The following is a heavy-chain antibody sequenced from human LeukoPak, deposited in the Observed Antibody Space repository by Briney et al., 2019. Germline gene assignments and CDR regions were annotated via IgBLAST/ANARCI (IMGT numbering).Heavy chain of an antibody. CDR1: GFTFSSYA. CDR3: ARDRHSGRFYTIDY. CDR2: RWFDGSNP. D-gene: IGHD1-26*01. V-gene: IGHV3-33*01. Sequence: GGSLRLSCAASGFTFSSYAMHWVRQAPGKGLEGVAVRWFDGSNPYQTDSVKGRFTISRDNSKNTVYLQMSSLRADDTAVYYCARDRHSGRFYTIDYWGQGTLVTVSS. J-gene: IGHJ4*02.